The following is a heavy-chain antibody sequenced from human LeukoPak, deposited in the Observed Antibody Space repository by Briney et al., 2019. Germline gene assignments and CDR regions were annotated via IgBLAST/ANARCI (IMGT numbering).Heavy chain of an antibody. J-gene: IGHJ6*02. V-gene: IGHV3-53*01. D-gene: IGHD3-10*01. Sequence: GGSLRLSCAASGFSVSSNYMSWVRHAPGKGLERVSVIYSGDSTYHAESVKGRFTISRDNAENTLYLQMNSLRAEDTAVYYCARDLIRGRGMDVWGQETTVIVSS. CDR2: IYSGDST. CDR3: ARDLIRGRGMDV. CDR1: GFSVSSNY.